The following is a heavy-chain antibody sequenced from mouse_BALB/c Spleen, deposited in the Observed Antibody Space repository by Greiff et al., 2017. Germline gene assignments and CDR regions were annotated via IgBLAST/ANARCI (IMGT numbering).Heavy chain of an antibody. V-gene: IGHV3-6*02. D-gene: IGHD1-1*01. Sequence: EVQLQQSGPGLVKPSQSLSLTCSVTGYSITSGYYWNWIRQFPGNKLEWMGSISYDGSNNYNPSLKNRISITRDTSKNQFFLKLNSVTTEDTATYYCALYGSSLYYAMDYWGQGTSVTVSS. J-gene: IGHJ4*01. CDR2: ISYDGSN. CDR3: ALYGSSLYYAMDY. CDR1: GYSITSGYY.